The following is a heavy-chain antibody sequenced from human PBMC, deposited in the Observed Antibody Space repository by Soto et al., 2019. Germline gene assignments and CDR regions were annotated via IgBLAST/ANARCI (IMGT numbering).Heavy chain of an antibody. CDR3: ARRSEPKDIGVVPAKYYCDS. V-gene: IGHV4-34*01. J-gene: IGHJ4*02. CDR1: GGSFSGYY. CDR2: INHRGST. D-gene: IGHD2-2*01. Sequence: QVQLQQWGAGLLKPSATLSLTCAVYGGSFSGYYWSWIRQPQGKGLEWIGEINHRGSTNYNPSLKSRVTISVDTSRNQFSLKLSSVTAADTAVYYGARRSEPKDIGVVPAKYYCDSWGQGTMVTVSS.